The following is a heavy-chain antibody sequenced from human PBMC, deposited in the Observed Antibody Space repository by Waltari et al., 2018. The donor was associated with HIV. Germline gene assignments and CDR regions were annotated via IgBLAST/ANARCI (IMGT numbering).Heavy chain of an antibody. CDR2: IYANDIK. CDR1: GNSLSTNLVS. D-gene: IGHD6-19*01. Sequence: QITLQEYVPTLVTPTEPITLTCKFSGNSLSTNLVSLGCLLQPPGKALEWVALIYANDIKRYSPSLKTRLTITKDTSKNQVVLTLTNVDPVDTATYYCAHRRLARAVAGTLYNWFDPWGQGILVTVSS. CDR3: AHRRLARAVAGTLYNWFDP. V-gene: IGHV2-5*01. J-gene: IGHJ5*02.